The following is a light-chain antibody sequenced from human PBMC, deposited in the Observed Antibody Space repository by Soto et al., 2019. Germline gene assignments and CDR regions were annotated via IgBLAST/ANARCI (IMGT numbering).Light chain of an antibody. CDR1: QSVSSSY. Sequence: EIVMTQSPVTLSLSPGERATLSCRASQSVSSSYLAWYQQKPGQAPRLLIYDASNRATDIPARFSGSGSGTDFTLTISSLEPEDFAVYYCQQRSNWPPLISFGQGTRLEI. CDR2: DAS. V-gene: IGKV3D-20*02. CDR3: QQRSNWPPLIS. J-gene: IGKJ5*01.